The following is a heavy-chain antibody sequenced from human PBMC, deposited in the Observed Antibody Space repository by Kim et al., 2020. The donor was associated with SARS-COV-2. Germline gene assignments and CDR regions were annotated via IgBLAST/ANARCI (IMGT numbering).Heavy chain of an antibody. CDR3: VKALSSGPS. J-gene: IGHJ5*02. V-gene: IGHV3-23*01. D-gene: IGHD3-10*01. Sequence: NAYYADAVKGRFIISRDKSRNRLYLQMNSMRDEDTAVYYCVKALSSGPSWGQGTLVTVSS.